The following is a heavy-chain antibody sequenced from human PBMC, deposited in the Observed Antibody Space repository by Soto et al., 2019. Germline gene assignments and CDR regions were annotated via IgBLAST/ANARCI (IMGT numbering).Heavy chain of an antibody. V-gene: IGHV3-53*01. CDR2: IYSGGST. Sequence: EVQLVESGGGLIQPGGSLRLSCAASGFTVSSNYMSWVRQAPGKGLEWVSVIYSGGSTYYADSVKGRFTISRDNSTTTLYIQMNSLRAEDTAVYYCARDRVESGYPEYFQHWGQGTLVTVSS. J-gene: IGHJ1*01. D-gene: IGHD3-22*01. CDR1: GFTVSSNY. CDR3: ARDRVESGYPEYFQH.